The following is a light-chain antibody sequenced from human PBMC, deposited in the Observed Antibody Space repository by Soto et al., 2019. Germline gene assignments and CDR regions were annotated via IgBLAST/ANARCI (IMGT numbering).Light chain of an antibody. J-gene: IGKJ2*01. CDR1: QTVNSDY. CDR3: QHYDGSPRT. Sequence: ETVLTQSPGTVSLSPGERATLSCTTSQTVNSDYLAWYQQKPGQAPRLLIYGVFNRATGIPDRFSGSGSGTYFILTISGLEPEDSAVYYCQHYDGSPRTFGQGTNLEI. V-gene: IGKV3-20*01. CDR2: GVF.